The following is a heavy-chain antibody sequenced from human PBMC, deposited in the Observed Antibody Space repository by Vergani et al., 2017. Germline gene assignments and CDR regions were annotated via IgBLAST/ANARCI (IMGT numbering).Heavy chain of an antibody. D-gene: IGHD5-18*01. CDR2: ISGSGGST. J-gene: IGHJ4*02. V-gene: IGHV3-23*04. CDR3: AKGTKGLTAMDYYFDY. Sequence: EVQLVESGGGLVQPGGSLRLSCAASGFTFSYYSMNWVRQAPGKGLEWVSAISGSGGSTYYADSVKGRFTISRDNSKNTLYLQMNSLRAEDTAVYYCAKGTKGLTAMDYYFDYWGQGTLVTVSS. CDR1: GFTFSYYS.